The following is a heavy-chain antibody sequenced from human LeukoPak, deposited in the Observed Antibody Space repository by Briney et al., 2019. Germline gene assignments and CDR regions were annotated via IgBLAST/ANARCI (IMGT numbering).Heavy chain of an antibody. CDR3: ARGSKAAPGTFDY. V-gene: IGHV4-59*01. D-gene: IGHD6-13*01. J-gene: IGHJ4*02. CDR2: IYYTGST. CDR1: GVSISSYY. Sequence: SETLSLTCTVSGVSISSYYWSWIRQPPGKGLEWIGYIYYTGSTDYNPSLKSRVAISVGTSKNQFSLKLSSVTAADTAVYYCARGSKAAPGTFDYWGQGTLVTVSS.